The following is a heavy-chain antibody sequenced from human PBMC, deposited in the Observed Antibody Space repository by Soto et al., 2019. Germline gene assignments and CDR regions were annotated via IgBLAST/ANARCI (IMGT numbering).Heavy chain of an antibody. CDR1: GGSISSYY. D-gene: IGHD3-10*01. Sequence: PSETLSLTCTVSGGSISSYYWSWIRQPPGKGLEWIGYIYYSGSTNYNPSLKSRVTISVDTSKNQFSLKLSSVTAADTAVYYCARTAITMVRGVQYYFDYWGQGTLVTVS. CDR2: IYYSGST. J-gene: IGHJ4*02. V-gene: IGHV4-59*08. CDR3: ARTAITMVRGVQYYFDY.